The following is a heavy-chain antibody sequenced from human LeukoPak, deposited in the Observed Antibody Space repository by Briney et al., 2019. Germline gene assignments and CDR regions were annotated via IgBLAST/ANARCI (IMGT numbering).Heavy chain of an antibody. CDR2: ISSSSSYI. CDR3: ARLDILTGYYPDY. Sequence: GGSLRLSCAASGFTFSNFIMNWVRQAPGKGLEWVSSISSSSSYIYYADSVKGRFTISRDNAKNSLYLQMNSLRAEDTAVYYCARLDILTGYYPDYWGQGTLVTVSS. CDR1: GFTFSNFI. J-gene: IGHJ4*02. V-gene: IGHV3-21*01. D-gene: IGHD3-9*01.